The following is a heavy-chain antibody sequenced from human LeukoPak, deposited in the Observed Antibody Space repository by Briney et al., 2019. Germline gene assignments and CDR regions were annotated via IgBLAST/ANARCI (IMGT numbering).Heavy chain of an antibody. V-gene: IGHV4-30-2*01. CDR3: ARESRADCSGGSCLGYFDY. D-gene: IGHD2-15*01. J-gene: IGHJ4*02. Sequence: SQTLSLTCAVSGGSISSDGYSWSWIRQPPGKGLEWIGYIYHSGSTYYNPSLKSRVTISVHRSKNQFSLKLSSVTAADTDVYYRARESRADCSGGSCLGYFDYWGQGTLVTVSS. CDR2: IYHSGST. CDR1: GGSISSDGYS.